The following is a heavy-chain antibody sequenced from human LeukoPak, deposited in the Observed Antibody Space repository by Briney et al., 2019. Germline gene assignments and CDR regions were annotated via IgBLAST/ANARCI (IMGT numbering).Heavy chain of an antibody. J-gene: IGHJ4*02. Sequence: GASVKVSCKASGGTFSSYAISWVRQAPGQGLEWMGRIIPIFGTANYAQKFQGRVTITTDESTSTAYMELSSLRSEDTAVYYCARDGYNSGYFDYWGQGTLVTVSS. CDR2: IIPIFGTA. CDR1: GGTFSSYA. D-gene: IGHD5-24*01. V-gene: IGHV1-69*05. CDR3: ARDGYNSGYFDY.